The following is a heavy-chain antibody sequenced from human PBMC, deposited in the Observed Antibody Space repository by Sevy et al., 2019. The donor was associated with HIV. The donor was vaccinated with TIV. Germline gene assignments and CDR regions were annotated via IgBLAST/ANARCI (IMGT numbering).Heavy chain of an antibody. J-gene: IGHJ4*02. CDR3: ARGGGYYISGSL. D-gene: IGHD3-10*01. CDR2: IYYSGST. CDR1: GGSISNSY. V-gene: IGHV4-59*01. Sequence: PETLSLTCTVSGGSISNSYWSWIRQPPGKGLEWIGYIYYSGSTNYNPSLKSRVTMSIDTSKNQFSLNLSSVTAADTAVYYCARGGGYYISGSLWGQGTLVTVSS.